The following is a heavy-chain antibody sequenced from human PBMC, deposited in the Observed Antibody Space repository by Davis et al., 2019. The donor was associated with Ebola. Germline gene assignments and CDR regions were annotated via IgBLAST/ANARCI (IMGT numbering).Heavy chain of an antibody. D-gene: IGHD5-24*01. CDR2: ISSSSSYT. V-gene: IGHV3-11*06. CDR1: GFTFSDYY. CDR3: AREIGWLQLGLDY. Sequence: GGSLRLSCAASGFTFSDYYMSWIRQAPGKGLEWVSSISSSSSYTNYADSVKGRFTISRDNAKNSLYLQMSSLRDEDTAVYYCAREIGWLQLGLDYWGQGTLVTVSS. J-gene: IGHJ4*02.